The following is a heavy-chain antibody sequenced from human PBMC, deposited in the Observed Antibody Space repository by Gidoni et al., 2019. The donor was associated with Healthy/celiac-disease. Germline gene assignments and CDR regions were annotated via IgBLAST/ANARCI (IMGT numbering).Heavy chain of an antibody. D-gene: IGHD1-26*01. CDR3: ASPGPYSGSDRDAFDI. V-gene: IGHV4-4*02. J-gene: IGHJ3*02. CDR1: VGSIRSSNW. Sequence: QVQLQESGPGLVKPSGTLSLTCAVSVGSIRSSNWWSWVRQPPGKGLEWIGEIYHSGSTNYNPSLKSRGTISVDKSKNQFSLKLSSVTAADTAVYYCASPGPYSGSDRDAFDIWGQGTMVTVSS. CDR2: IYHSGST.